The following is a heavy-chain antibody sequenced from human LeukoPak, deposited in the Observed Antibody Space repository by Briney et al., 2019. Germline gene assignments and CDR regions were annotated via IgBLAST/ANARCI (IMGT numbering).Heavy chain of an antibody. D-gene: IGHD1-26*01. V-gene: IGHV4-59*01. CDR3: ARVVEWPYYYYYMDV. J-gene: IGHJ6*03. CDR2: IYYSGST. Sequence: SETLSLTCTVSGGSINGYYWGWIRQPPGKGLEWIGYIYYSGSTNYNPSLKSRVTISVDTSKNQFSLKLSSVTAADTAVYYCARVVEWPYYYYYMDVWGKGTTVTISS. CDR1: GGSINGYY.